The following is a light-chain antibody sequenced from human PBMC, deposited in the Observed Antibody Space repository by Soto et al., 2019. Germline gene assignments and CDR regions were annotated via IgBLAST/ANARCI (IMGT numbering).Light chain of an antibody. V-gene: IGKV3-11*01. Sequence: EIVLTQSPATLSLSPGERATLSCRASQNVANYLDWYQQKPGQAPRLLIYESSNRATGIAARFSGSGSGTDFTLTINSLEPEDFAVYYCQQRNVWPPITFGQGTRLEIK. CDR2: ESS. J-gene: IGKJ5*01. CDR1: QNVANY. CDR3: QQRNVWPPIT.